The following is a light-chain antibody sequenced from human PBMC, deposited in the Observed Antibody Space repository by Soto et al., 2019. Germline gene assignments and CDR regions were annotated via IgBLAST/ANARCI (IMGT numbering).Light chain of an antibody. Sequence: EILMTQSPGTLSVSTGEGATLSCRASQSVDNNLAWYQQKPSQAPRLLIYGASTRPSGIPDRFSGSGSGTEFTLTISSLQSEDFAVYYCQQYDTWPLTFGGGDKVEIK. CDR1: QSVDNN. CDR3: QQYDTWPLT. CDR2: GAS. V-gene: IGKV3D-15*01. J-gene: IGKJ4*01.